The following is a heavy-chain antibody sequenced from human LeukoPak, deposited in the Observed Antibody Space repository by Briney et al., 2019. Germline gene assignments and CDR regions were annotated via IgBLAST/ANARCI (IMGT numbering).Heavy chain of an antibody. CDR2: ISAYNGNT. Sequence: ASVKVSCKASGYTFTSYGISWVRQAPGQGLEWMGWISAYNGNTNYAQKLQGRVTMITDTSTSTAYMELRSLRSDDTAVYYCARDEGDYDFWSGSGPVRYFDYWGQGTLVTVPS. CDR3: ARDEGDYDFWSGSGPVRYFDY. V-gene: IGHV1-18*01. D-gene: IGHD3-3*01. CDR1: GYTFTSYG. J-gene: IGHJ4*02.